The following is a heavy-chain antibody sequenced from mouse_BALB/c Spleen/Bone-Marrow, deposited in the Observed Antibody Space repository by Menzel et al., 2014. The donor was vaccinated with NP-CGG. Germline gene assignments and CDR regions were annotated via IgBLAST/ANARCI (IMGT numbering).Heavy chain of an antibody. J-gene: IGHJ3*01. CDR2: INPDSSTI. CDR1: GFDLSRYW. CDR3: ARRGYYGALAY. V-gene: IGHV4-1*02. D-gene: IGHD1-1*01. Sequence: EVMLVESGGGLVQPGGSLKLSCAASGFDLSRYWMSWVRQAQGKGLEWIGEINPDSSTINYTPSLKDKFIITRDNAKNTLYLQMSKVRSEDTALYYCARRGYYGALAYWGQGTLVTVSA.